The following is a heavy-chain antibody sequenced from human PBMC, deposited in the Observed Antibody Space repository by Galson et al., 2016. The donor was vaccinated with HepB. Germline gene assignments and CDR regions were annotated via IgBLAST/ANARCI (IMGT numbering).Heavy chain of an antibody. Sequence: SLRLSCAASGFTFSSYAMNWVRQAPGKGLEWVSTISGSETTSYADSMKGRFTISRDNSKNTLFLQMNSLRVEDMAVYYCAKGSDYYGWGSYPYYFDYWGQGTLVTV. V-gene: IGHV3-23*01. CDR3: AKGSDYYGWGSYPYYFDY. CDR1: GFTFSSYA. D-gene: IGHD3-10*01. J-gene: IGHJ4*02. CDR2: ISGSETT.